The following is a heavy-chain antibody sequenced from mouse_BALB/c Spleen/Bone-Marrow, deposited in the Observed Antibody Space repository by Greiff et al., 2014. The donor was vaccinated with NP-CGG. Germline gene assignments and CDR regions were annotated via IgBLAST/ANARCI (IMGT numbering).Heavy chain of an antibody. Sequence: QVQLQQSGAELVRPGSSVKISCKASGYAFSSYWMNWVKQRPGQGLEWIGQIYPGDGDTNYNGKFKGKATLTADKSSSTAYMQLSSLTSEDSAVCFCARDYYGSRYYFDYWGQGTTLTVSS. D-gene: IGHD1-1*01. J-gene: IGHJ2*01. CDR2: IYPGDGDT. V-gene: IGHV1-80*01. CDR3: ARDYYGSRYYFDY. CDR1: GYAFSSYW.